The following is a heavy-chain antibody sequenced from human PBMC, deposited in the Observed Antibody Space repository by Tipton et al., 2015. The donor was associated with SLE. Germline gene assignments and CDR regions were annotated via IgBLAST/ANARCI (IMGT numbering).Heavy chain of an antibody. J-gene: IGHJ6*02. CDR2: IRPDGSKT. D-gene: IGHD3-3*01. CDR1: GFTFSTYA. V-gene: IGHV3-30*02. Sequence: SLRLSCVASGFTFSTYAMTWVRQAPGKGLEWVAFIRPDGSKTYYADSVKGRFTISRDNSKSTLYLQVNSLRPEDTAEYYCAKDPGLEWTGMDAWGQGTTVTVSS. CDR3: AKDPGLEWTGMDA.